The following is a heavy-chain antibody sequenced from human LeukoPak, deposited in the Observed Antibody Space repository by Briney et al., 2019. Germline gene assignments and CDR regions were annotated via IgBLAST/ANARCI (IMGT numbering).Heavy chain of an antibody. D-gene: IGHD2-15*01. CDR1: GGTFSSYA. CDR3: ARAVLGYCSGSSCYGRDWFDP. CDR2: IIPIFGTA. Sequence: ASVKVSCKASGGTFSSYAISWVRQAPGQGLEWMGRIIPIFGTANYAQKFQGRVTITTDESTSTAYMELSRLRSEDTAVYYCARAVLGYCSGSSCYGRDWFDPWGQGTLVTVSS. J-gene: IGHJ5*02. V-gene: IGHV1-69*05.